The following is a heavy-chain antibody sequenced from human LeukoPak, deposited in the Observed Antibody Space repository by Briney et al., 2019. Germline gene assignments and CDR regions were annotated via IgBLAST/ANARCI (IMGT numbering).Heavy chain of an antibody. J-gene: IGHJ4*02. Sequence: GGSLRLSCAASGFTVSSNYMSWVRQAPGKGLEWVSVIYSGGSTYYADSVKGRFTISRDNSKNTLYLQMNSLRAEDTAVYYCAKDLLADTAMVAAFDYWGQGTLVTVSS. V-gene: IGHV3-53*01. D-gene: IGHD5-18*01. CDR1: GFTVSSNY. CDR2: IYSGGST. CDR3: AKDLLADTAMVAAFDY.